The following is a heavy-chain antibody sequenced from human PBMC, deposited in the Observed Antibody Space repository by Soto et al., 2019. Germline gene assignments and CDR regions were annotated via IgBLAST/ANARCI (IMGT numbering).Heavy chain of an antibody. CDR3: AEQALRYFDWSITGAFDY. CDR1: GFTFSSYA. J-gene: IGHJ4*02. V-gene: IGHV3-23*01. CDR2: ISGSGGST. D-gene: IGHD3-9*01. Sequence: GGSLRLSCAASGFTFSSYAMSWVRQAPGKGLEWVSAISGSGGSTYYADSVKGRFTISRDNSKNTLYLQMNSLRAEDTAVYYCAEQALRYFDWSITGAFDYWGQGTLVTVSS.